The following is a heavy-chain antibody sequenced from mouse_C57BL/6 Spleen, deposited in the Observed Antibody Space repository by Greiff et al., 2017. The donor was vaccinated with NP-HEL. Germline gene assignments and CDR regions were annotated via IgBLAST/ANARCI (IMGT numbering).Heavy chain of an antibody. D-gene: IGHD2-1*01. J-gene: IGHJ3*01. CDR1: GFTFSSYA. Sequence: EVNVVESGGGLVKPGGSLKLSCAASGFTFSSYAMSWVRQTPEKRLEWVATISDGGSYTYYPDNVKGRFTISRDNAKNNLYLQMSHLKSEDTAMYYCAREGNYGNSFAYWGQGTLVTVSA. V-gene: IGHV5-4*01. CDR2: ISDGGSYT. CDR3: AREGNYGNSFAY.